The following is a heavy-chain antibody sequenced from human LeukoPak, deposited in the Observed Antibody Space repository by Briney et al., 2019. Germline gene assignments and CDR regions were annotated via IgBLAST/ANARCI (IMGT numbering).Heavy chain of an antibody. Sequence: PGGSLRLSCAASGFTFSSYAMSWDRQAPGKGLEWVSAISGSGGSTYYADSVKGRFTISRDNSKNTLYLQMNSLRAEDTAVYYCAKDEWVVAATPIDYWGQGTLVTVSS. D-gene: IGHD2-15*01. CDR2: ISGSGGST. V-gene: IGHV3-23*01. CDR3: AKDEWVVAATPIDY. J-gene: IGHJ4*02. CDR1: GFTFSSYA.